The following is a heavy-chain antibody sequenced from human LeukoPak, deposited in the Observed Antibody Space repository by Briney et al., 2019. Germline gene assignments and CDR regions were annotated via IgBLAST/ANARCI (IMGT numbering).Heavy chain of an antibody. D-gene: IGHD3-22*01. CDR3: ARDPHDSSGYLGNAFDI. Sequence: SETLSLTCTVSGGSISSYYWSWIRQPPGKGLEWIGYIYYSGSTNYNPSLKSRVTISVDTSKNQFSLKLSSVTAADTAVYCCARDPHDSSGYLGNAFDIWGQGTMVTVSS. J-gene: IGHJ3*02. V-gene: IGHV4-59*12. CDR2: IYYSGST. CDR1: GGSISSYY.